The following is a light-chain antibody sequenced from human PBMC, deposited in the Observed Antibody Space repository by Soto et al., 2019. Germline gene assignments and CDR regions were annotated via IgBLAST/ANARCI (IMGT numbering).Light chain of an antibody. Sequence: EVLMTQSPATLSVSPGERATLSCRASQSVGNNLAWYQQKPGQAPRLLVYGASTRATGVPVSFSGSGSGTEFTLTISSLQSQDFAVYYGQQYNDWPLTFGGGTKVEMK. V-gene: IGKV3-15*01. CDR1: QSVGNN. CDR2: GAS. CDR3: QQYNDWPLT. J-gene: IGKJ4*01.